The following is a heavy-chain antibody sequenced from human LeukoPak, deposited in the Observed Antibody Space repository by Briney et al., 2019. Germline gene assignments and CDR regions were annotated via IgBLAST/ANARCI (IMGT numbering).Heavy chain of an antibody. CDR2: ISGSGGST. CDR1: GFTFSSYG. CDR3: AKGSYGDYDAFDI. Sequence: QPGGSLRLSCAASGFTFSSYGMSWVRQAPGKGLEWVSAISGSGGSTYYADSVKGRFTISRDNSKNTLYLQMNSLRAEDTAVYYCAKGSYGDYDAFDIWGQGTMVTVSS. J-gene: IGHJ3*02. D-gene: IGHD4-17*01. V-gene: IGHV3-23*01.